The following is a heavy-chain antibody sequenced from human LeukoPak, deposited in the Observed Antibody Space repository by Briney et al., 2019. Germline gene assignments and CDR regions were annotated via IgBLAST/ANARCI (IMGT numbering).Heavy chain of an antibody. D-gene: IGHD1-26*01. J-gene: IGHJ4*02. CDR3: ARVLDSGSYPYYFDY. CDR1: GFTFSSYG. Sequence: PGGSLRLSCAASGFTFSSYGMHWVRQAPGKGLEWVAFIRYDGSNKYYADSVKGRFTISRDNSKNTLYLQMNSLRAEDTAVYYCARVLDSGSYPYYFDYWGQGTLVTVSS. CDR2: IRYDGSNK. V-gene: IGHV3-30*02.